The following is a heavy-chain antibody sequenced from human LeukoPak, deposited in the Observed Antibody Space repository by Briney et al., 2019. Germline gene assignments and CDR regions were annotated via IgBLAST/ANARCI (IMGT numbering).Heavy chain of an antibody. CDR3: ARACSMTTCNFDY. D-gene: IGHD6-13*01. V-gene: IGHV3-7*01. Sequence: GSLRLSCAASGSTFSSYWMSWVRQAPGKGLEWVANIKQDGSEKLYVDSVKGRFTISRDNAKNSLFLQMNSLRAEDTAVYYCARACSMTTCNFDYWGQGTLVTVSS. J-gene: IGHJ4*02. CDR1: GSTFSSYW. CDR2: IKQDGSEK.